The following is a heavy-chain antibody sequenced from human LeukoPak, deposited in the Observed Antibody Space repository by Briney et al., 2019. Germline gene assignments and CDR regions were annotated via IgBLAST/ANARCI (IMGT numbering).Heavy chain of an antibody. J-gene: IGHJ4*02. V-gene: IGHV3-53*01. CDR1: GFTFSSNY. CDR2: IYSGGST. CDR3: ARAKPKNMVRGLIMRRESRYSFDS. Sequence: PGGSLRLSCAASGFTFSSNYMSWVRQAPGKGLEWVSVIYSGGSTYYTDSVKGRFTISRDNSKSTLYIQMNSLRAEDTAVYYCARAKPKNMVRGLIMRRESRYSFDSWGQGTLVTVSS. D-gene: IGHD3-10*01.